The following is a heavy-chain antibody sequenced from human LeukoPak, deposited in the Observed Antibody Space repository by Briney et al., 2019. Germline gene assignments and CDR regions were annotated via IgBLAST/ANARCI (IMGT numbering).Heavy chain of an antibody. Sequence: SETLSLTCAVSGGSISSGGYSGSWIRQPPGKGLEWIGYIYDSGSTYYNPSLKSRVTISVERSKNQFSLKLSSVTAADTAVYYCAGLVGSPWGAYFDIWGQGTMVTVSS. CDR1: GGSISSGGYS. J-gene: IGHJ3*02. CDR2: IYDSGST. D-gene: IGHD3-16*01. CDR3: AGLVGSPWGAYFDI. V-gene: IGHV4-30-2*01.